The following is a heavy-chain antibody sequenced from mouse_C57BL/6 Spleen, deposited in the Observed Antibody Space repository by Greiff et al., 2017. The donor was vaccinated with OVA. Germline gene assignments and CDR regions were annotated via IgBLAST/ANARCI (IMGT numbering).Heavy chain of an antibody. CDR2: ISGGGGNT. V-gene: IGHV5-9*01. J-gene: IGHJ2*01. CDR3: GRRGSIMVTTRYYFDY. CDR1: GFTFSSYT. D-gene: IGHD2-2*01. Sequence: EVKLMESGGGLVKPGGSLKLSCAASGFTFSSYTMSWVHQTPEKRLEWVATISGGGGNTNYPDSVKGRFTISRDNAKNTLYLQMRSLRSEDTALYYCGRRGSIMVTTRYYFDYWGQGTTLTVSS.